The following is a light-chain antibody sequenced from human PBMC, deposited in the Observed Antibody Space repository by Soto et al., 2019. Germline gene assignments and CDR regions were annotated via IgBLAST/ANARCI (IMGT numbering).Light chain of an antibody. CDR1: QSVSSGY. CDR2: GAS. Sequence: EIVLTQSPGTLSLSPGDGATLSCRASQSVSSGYLAWYQQKPGQAPRLLIYGASRRAGGIPDRFSGSGSGTGFTLSIRRLEPEDFAVYWCQHYGNSPTFGQGTRVQIK. J-gene: IGKJ1*01. CDR3: QHYGNSPT. V-gene: IGKV3-20*01.